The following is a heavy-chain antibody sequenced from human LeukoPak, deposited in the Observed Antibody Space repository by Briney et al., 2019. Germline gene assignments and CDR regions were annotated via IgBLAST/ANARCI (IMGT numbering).Heavy chain of an antibody. Sequence: GGSLRLSCVGSGFAFNAYTITWVRQAPGKGLEWVSSITSTSAYRQYADSVRGRFTISRDNAKNSLYLQMNSLGAEDTAVYHCARVTAGATTLNYYYYFMDVWGQGTTVTVSS. V-gene: IGHV3-21*01. D-gene: IGHD1-26*01. J-gene: IGHJ6*03. CDR3: ARVTAGATTLNYYYYFMDV. CDR1: GFAFNAYT. CDR2: ITSTSAYR.